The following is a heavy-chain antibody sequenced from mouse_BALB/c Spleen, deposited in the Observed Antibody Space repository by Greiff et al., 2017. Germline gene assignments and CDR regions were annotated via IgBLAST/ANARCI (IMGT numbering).Heavy chain of an antibody. CDR1: GYTFTSYY. J-gene: IGHJ4*01. D-gene: IGHD2-3*01. V-gene: IGHV1S81*02. CDR3: TRGAIYDGYLYAMDY. CDR2: INPSNGGT. Sequence: QVQLQQSGAELVKPGASVKLSCKASGYTFTSYYMYWVKQRPGQGLEWIGEINPSNGGTNFNEKFKSKATLTVDKSSSTAYMQLSSLTSEDSAVYYCTRGAIYDGYLYAMDYWGQGTSVTVSS.